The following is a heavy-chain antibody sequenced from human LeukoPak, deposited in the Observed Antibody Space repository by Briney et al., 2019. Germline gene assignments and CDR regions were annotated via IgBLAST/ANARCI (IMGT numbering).Heavy chain of an antibody. Sequence: ASVKVSCKVSGYTPTELSMHWVRQAPGKGLEWMGGFDPEDGETIYAQKFQGRVTMTEDTSTDTAYMELSSLRSEDTAVYYCATINMVRGGGYFDPWGQGTLVTVSS. CDR3: ATINMVRGGGYFDP. J-gene: IGHJ5*02. V-gene: IGHV1-24*01. CDR1: GYTPTELS. CDR2: FDPEDGET. D-gene: IGHD3-10*01.